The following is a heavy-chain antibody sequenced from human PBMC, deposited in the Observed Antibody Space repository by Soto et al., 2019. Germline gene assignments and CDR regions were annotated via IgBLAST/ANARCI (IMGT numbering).Heavy chain of an antibody. CDR1: GGILISFITYP. V-gene: IGHV1-69*06. CDR2: IVPNVGTV. D-gene: IGHD3-3*01. CDR3: ARQDTSGFLPYFDT. Sequence: QVQLVQSGPEVKKPGSSVKVSCKTSGGILISFITYPINWVRQAPGQGPEWMGGIVPNVGTVNYAQRFQGRVTITADKSTGTYPMELINLTSEDMVVFYCARQDTSGFLPYFDTWAQGPLVTVS. J-gene: IGHJ4*02.